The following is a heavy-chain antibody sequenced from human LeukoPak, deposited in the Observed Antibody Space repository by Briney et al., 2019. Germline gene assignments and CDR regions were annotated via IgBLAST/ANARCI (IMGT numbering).Heavy chain of an antibody. CDR3: ARGSHYYDSSGYYAAGY. D-gene: IGHD3-22*01. V-gene: IGHV3-7*04. J-gene: IGHJ4*02. CDR2: IKQVGSEK. Sequence: GGSLRLSCAASGFTFSSYWMSWVRQAPGKGLEWVANIKQVGSEKYYVDSVKGRFAIYRDNPKTSLYLQMNSLRAEDTAVYYCARGSHYYDSSGYYAAGYWGQGTLVTVSS. CDR1: GFTFSSYW.